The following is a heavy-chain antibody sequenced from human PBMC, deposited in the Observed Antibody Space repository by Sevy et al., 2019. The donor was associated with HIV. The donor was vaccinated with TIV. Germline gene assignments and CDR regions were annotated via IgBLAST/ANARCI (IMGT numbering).Heavy chain of an antibody. CDR2: IYSGGST. D-gene: IGHD5-18*01. V-gene: IGHV3-66*02. J-gene: IGHJ3*02. CDR3: AGRVTSDSFDI. CDR1: GFTVSDNY. Sequence: GGSLRLSCAASGFTVSDNYMSWVRQAPGKGLEWVSLIYSGGSTYYADSVKGRFTISRDNSKNKLYLKMDSLRAEDTAVYYCAGRVTSDSFDIWGQGTMVTVSS.